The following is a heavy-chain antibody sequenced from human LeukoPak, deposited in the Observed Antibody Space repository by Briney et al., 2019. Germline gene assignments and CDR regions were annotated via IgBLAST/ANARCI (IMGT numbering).Heavy chain of an antibody. CDR2: ISYDGSNK. CDR3: ARVMRYSDYDLDY. Sequence: QPGGSLRLSCAASGFTFSSYAMHWVRQAQGKGLEWVAVISYDGSNKYYADSVKGRFTISRDNSKNTLYLQMNSLRAEDTAVYYCARVMRYSDYDLDYWGQGTLVTVSS. CDR1: GFTFSSYA. V-gene: IGHV3-30*04. J-gene: IGHJ4*02. D-gene: IGHD5-12*01.